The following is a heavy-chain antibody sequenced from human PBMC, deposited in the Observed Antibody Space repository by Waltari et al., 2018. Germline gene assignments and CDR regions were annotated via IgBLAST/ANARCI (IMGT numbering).Heavy chain of an antibody. D-gene: IGHD1-7*01. CDR3: ARTIKGNYFPFDY. CDR1: AGSITSSGYY. Sequence: QLQLQESGPGLVKPSETLSLTCTVSAGSITSSGYYWGWIRQPPGKGLEWIGNFYYGERTYYTPSLKGRVTISVDTSKNRVSLKLSSVTAADTAIYYCARTIKGNYFPFDYWGQGTLVTVSS. J-gene: IGHJ4*02. V-gene: IGHV4-39*01. CDR2: FYYGERT.